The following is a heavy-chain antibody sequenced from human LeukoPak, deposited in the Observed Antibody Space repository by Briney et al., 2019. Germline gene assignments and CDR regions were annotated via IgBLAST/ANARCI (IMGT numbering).Heavy chain of an antibody. CDR2: IDPNGRT. Sequence: ASVKVSCKASGYAFSNYYTHWVRQAPGHGLEWMAIIDPNGRTTYAQKVQDRVTLTRDTSTRTFYMELSSLRSEDTAVYYCARDRSAWSYSFDYWGQGTLVTVSS. CDR1: GYAFSNYY. V-gene: IGHV1-46*01. J-gene: IGHJ4*02. D-gene: IGHD6-19*01. CDR3: ARDRSAWSYSFDY.